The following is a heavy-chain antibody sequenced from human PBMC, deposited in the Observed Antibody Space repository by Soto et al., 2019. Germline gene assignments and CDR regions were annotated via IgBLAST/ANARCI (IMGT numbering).Heavy chain of an antibody. CDR3: ARLTLPVSCGWYKGPVWFDP. D-gene: IGHD6-19*01. V-gene: IGHV4-34*01. CDR1: GGSFSGYY. J-gene: IGHJ5*02. Sequence: SETLSLTCAVYGGSFSGYYWSWIRQPPGKGLEWIGEINHSGSTNYNPSLKSRVTISVDTSKNQFSLKLSSVTAADTAVYYCARLTLPVSCGWYKGPVWFDPWGQGTLVPVSS. CDR2: INHSGST.